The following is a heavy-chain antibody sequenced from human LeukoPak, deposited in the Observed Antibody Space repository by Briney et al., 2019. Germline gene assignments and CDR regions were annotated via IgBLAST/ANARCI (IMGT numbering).Heavy chain of an antibody. Sequence: TGGSLRLSCAASGFTFSSYSINWVRQAPGKGLEWVSSISSGGTFMYYADSVKGRFTISRDNAKKSVFLQMNSLRAEDSAVYYCAREPTGDYWGQGMLVTVPS. J-gene: IGHJ4*02. CDR3: AREPTGDY. D-gene: IGHD1-1*01. CDR2: ISSGGTFM. V-gene: IGHV3-21*01. CDR1: GFTFSSYS.